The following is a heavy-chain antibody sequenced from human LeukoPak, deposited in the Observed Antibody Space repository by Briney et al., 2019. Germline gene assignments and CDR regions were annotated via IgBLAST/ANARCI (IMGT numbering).Heavy chain of an antibody. CDR2: INPNSGVT. CDR1: GYTLTNYY. Sequence: GASVKVPCKASGYTLTNYYIHWVRQAPGQGLEWMGWINPNSGVTNYAQKFQGRVTLTRDTPISTAYMEVSRLRSDDTAVYYCARAHMTTVTLGDYWGQGTLVTVSS. D-gene: IGHD4-11*01. CDR3: ARAHMTTVTLGDY. V-gene: IGHV1-2*02. J-gene: IGHJ4*02.